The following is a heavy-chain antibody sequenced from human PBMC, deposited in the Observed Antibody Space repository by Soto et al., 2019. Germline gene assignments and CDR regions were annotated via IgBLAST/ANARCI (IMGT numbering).Heavy chain of an antibody. D-gene: IGHD3-10*01. J-gene: IGHJ1*01. V-gene: IGHV3-13*01. Sequence: GGSLRLSCAASGFTFSSYDMHWVRQATGKGLEWVSAIGTAGDTYYPGSVKGRFTISRENAKNYLYLQMNSLRAGDTAVYYCARVGTSYYGSGSYYNAEYFQHWGQGTLVTVSS. CDR1: GFTFSSYD. CDR3: ARVGTSYYGSGSYYNAEYFQH. CDR2: IGTAGDT.